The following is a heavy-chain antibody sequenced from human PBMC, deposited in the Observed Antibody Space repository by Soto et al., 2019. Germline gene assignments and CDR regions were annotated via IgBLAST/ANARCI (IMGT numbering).Heavy chain of an antibody. D-gene: IGHD3-10*01. J-gene: IGHJ4*02. Sequence: GGSLRLSCEASGFTFSNYWMHWVRQAPWKGLVWVSRINGAGSATTYADSVKGRFVISRDNAKNTLYLQMNSLRAEDTALYYCVRDRLLWFRDYWGQGTLVTVSS. CDR2: INGAGSAT. CDR1: GFTFSNYW. V-gene: IGHV3-74*01. CDR3: VRDRLLWFRDY.